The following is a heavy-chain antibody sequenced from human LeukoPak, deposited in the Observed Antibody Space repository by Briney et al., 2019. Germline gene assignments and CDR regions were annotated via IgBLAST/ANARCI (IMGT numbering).Heavy chain of an antibody. V-gene: IGHV1-69*02. CDR3: ARVPLDYYDSSDLDY. J-gene: IGHJ4*02. Sequence: GASVKVSCKASGGTFSSYTISWVRQAPGQGLEWMGRIIPILGIANYAQKLQGRVTITEDKSTSTAYMELSSLRSEDTAVYYCARVPLDYYDSSDLDYWGQGTLVTVSS. CDR2: IIPILGIA. CDR1: GGTFSSYT. D-gene: IGHD3-22*01.